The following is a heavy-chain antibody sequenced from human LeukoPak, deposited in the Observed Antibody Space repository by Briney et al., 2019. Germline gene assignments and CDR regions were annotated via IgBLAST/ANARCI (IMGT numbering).Heavy chain of an antibody. D-gene: IGHD5-18*01. Sequence: QPGGSLRLSCAASGFAFSSYGMHWVRQAPGKGLEWVAFIRYDGNNKDYADSVKGRFTISRDNSKNTLYLQMNSLRGEDTAVYYCAKGGGYSYENYYYYMDVWGKGTTVTVSS. V-gene: IGHV3-30*02. CDR3: AKGGGYSYENYYYYMDV. CDR1: GFAFSSYG. J-gene: IGHJ6*03. CDR2: IRYDGNNK.